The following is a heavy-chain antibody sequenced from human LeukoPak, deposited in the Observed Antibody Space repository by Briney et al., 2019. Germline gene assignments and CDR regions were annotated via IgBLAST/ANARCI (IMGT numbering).Heavy chain of an antibody. CDR2: INPDGNT. CDR1: GGSFSPYY. Sequence: SETLSLTCAAYGGSFSPYYWTWIRQPPGKGLEWIAEINPDGNTNSNPSLKSRVTMSVDTSKNQFTLNLTSVTAADTAVYYCAKSARYCSTTSCSHRTWFDPWGQGTLVTVSS. V-gene: IGHV4-34*01. D-gene: IGHD2-2*01. CDR3: AKSARYCSTTSCSHRTWFDP. J-gene: IGHJ5*02.